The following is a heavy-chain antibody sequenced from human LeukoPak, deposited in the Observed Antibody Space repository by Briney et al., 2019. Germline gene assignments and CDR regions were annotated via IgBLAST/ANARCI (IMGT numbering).Heavy chain of an antibody. CDR2: IWYDGSNK. J-gene: IGHJ4*02. Sequence: PGRSLRLSCAASGITFSSCGMHWVRQAPGKGLEWVAFIWYDGSNKYYADSVKGRFTISRDNSKNTVYLQMNSLRAEDTAVYYCARDPHYYSSGSYYYDYWGQGTLVTVSS. D-gene: IGHD3-10*01. CDR3: ARDPHYYSSGSYYYDY. CDR1: GITFSSCG. V-gene: IGHV3-33*01.